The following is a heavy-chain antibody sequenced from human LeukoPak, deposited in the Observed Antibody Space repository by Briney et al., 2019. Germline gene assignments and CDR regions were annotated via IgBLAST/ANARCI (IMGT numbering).Heavy chain of an antibody. CDR1: GGTFSSYA. CDR2: IIPIFGTA. V-gene: IGHV1-69*13. Sequence: ASVKVSCKASGGTFSSYAISWVRQAPGQGLEWMGGIIPIFGTANYAQKFQGRVTITADESTSTAYMELSSLRSEDTAVYYCASRYSSSWYEFDFDYWGQGTLVTVSS. D-gene: IGHD6-13*01. CDR3: ASRYSSSWYEFDFDY. J-gene: IGHJ4*02.